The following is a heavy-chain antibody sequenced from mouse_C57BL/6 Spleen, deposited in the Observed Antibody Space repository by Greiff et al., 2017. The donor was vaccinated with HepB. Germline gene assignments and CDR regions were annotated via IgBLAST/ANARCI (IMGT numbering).Heavy chain of an antibody. CDR3: ARLVATGAWFAY. V-gene: IGHV1-80*01. CDR2: IYPGDGDT. CDR1: GYAFSSYW. Sequence: VKLMESGAELVKPGASVKISCKASGYAFSSYWMNWVKQRPGKGLEWIGQIYPGDGDTNYNGKFKGKATLTADKSSSTAYMQLSSLTSEDSAVYFCARLVATGAWFAYWGQGTLVTVSA. J-gene: IGHJ3*01. D-gene: IGHD1-1*01.